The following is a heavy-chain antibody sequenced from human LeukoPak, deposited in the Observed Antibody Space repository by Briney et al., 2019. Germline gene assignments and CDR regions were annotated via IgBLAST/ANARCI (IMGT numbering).Heavy chain of an antibody. CDR2: ITSDGSST. CDR3: ARDLTGAVFDF. CDR1: GFTFSSYL. Sequence: PGGSLRLSCAASGFTFSSYLMHWVRQAPGEGLVCVSRITSDGSSTSYADSVRGRFTISRDNAKNTVYLQMNSLRPEDTAVYYCARDLTGAVFDFWGQGTLVTVSS. D-gene: IGHD1-26*01. J-gene: IGHJ4*02. V-gene: IGHV3-74*01.